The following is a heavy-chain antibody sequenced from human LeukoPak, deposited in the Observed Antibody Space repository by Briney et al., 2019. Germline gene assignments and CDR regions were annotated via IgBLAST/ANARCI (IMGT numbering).Heavy chain of an antibody. J-gene: IGHJ3*02. Sequence: SETLSLTCAVYGGSFSGYYWSWIRQPPGKGLEWIGEINHSGSTNYNPSLKGRVTISVDTSKNQFSLKLSSVTAADTAVYYCASTVAKGAFDIWGQGTMVTVSS. CDR1: GGSFSGYY. CDR3: ASTVAKGAFDI. CDR2: INHSGST. D-gene: IGHD5-12*01. V-gene: IGHV4-34*01.